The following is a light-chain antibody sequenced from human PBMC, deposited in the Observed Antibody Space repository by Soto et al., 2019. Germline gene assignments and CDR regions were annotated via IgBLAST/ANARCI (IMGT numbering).Light chain of an antibody. V-gene: IGKV3-11*01. J-gene: IGKJ4*01. CDR3: QQRSNWPST. Sequence: EIVLTQSPATLSLSPGNRATLSCRASESVSRYLAWYQQKPGQAPRLLIYDASNRATGIPARFSGSGSGTDFAHTINSLEPEDFAVYYCQQRSNWPSTFGGGTKVEIK. CDR2: DAS. CDR1: ESVSRY.